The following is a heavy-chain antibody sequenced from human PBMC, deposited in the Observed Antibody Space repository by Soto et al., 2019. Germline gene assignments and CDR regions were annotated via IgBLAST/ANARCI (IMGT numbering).Heavy chain of an antibody. J-gene: IGHJ5*02. CDR1: GFTFSNAW. V-gene: IGHV3-15*07. D-gene: IGHD3-10*01. CDR3: TTDQWWCGELFGSWFDP. CDR2: IKSKTDGGTT. Sequence: EVQLVESGGGLVKPGGSLRLSCAASGFTFSNAWMNWVRQAPGKGLEWVGRIKSKTDGGTTDYAAPVKGRFTISRDDSKNTLYLQMNSLKTEEPAVYYCTTDQWWCGELFGSWFDPWGQGTLVTVSS.